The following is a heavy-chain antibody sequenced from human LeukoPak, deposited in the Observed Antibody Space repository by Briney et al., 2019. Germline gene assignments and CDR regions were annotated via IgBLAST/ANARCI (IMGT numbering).Heavy chain of an antibody. CDR3: AKEYIGSGGSYCMDV. CDR1: GFTFSSYS. V-gene: IGHV3-23*01. Sequence: GGSLRLSCAASGFTFSSYSMTWVRQAPGKGLEWVSAISGSGGSTYYADSVKGRFTISRDNSKNTLYLQMNSLRAEDTAVYYCAKEYIGSGGSYCMDVWGQGTTVTVSS. CDR2: ISGSGGST. D-gene: IGHD2-15*01. J-gene: IGHJ6*02.